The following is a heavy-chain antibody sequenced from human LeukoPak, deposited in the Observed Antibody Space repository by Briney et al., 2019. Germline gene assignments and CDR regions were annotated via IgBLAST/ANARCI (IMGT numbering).Heavy chain of an antibody. CDR3: AKDGVVYYGSGSYYDY. CDR2: ISSSSSYI. Sequence: PGGSLRLSCAASGFTFSSYSTNWVRQAPGKGLEWVSSISSSSSYIYYADSVKGRFTISRDNAKNSLYLQMNSLRAEDTAVYYCAKDGVVYYGSGSYYDYWGQGTLVTVTS. CDR1: GFTFSSYS. D-gene: IGHD3-10*01. J-gene: IGHJ4*02. V-gene: IGHV3-21*01.